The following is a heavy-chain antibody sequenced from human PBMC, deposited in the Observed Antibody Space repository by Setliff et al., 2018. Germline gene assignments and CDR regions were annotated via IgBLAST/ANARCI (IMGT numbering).Heavy chain of an antibody. CDR2: LYSFGSI. Sequence: PSETLSLTCSVSGGSITSGGGFYWAWIRQPPGKELEWIGSLYSFGSIYYSPSLKNRVTISKDTSKNQVVLTMTNMDPVDTATYYCARIPSSYGYYYYMDVWGKGTTVTVSS. CDR3: ARIPSSYGYYYYMDV. V-gene: IGHV4-39*06. D-gene: IGHD5-18*01. J-gene: IGHJ6*03. CDR1: GGSITSGGGFY.